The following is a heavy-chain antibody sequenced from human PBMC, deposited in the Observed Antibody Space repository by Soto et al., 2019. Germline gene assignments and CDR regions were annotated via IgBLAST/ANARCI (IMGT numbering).Heavy chain of an antibody. V-gene: IGHV3-23*01. CDR3: AKAKYSGYDISLNFDY. D-gene: IGHD5-12*01. Sequence: EVQLLESGGGLVQPGGSLRLSCAVSGFTFSSYAMSWVRQAPGKGLEWVSGISGSGGSTYYADSVKGRFTSSRDNAKNTLYRQMNSLRVEDTAVYYCAKAKYSGYDISLNFDYWGQGTLATVSS. CDR2: ISGSGGST. J-gene: IGHJ4*02. CDR1: GFTFSSYA.